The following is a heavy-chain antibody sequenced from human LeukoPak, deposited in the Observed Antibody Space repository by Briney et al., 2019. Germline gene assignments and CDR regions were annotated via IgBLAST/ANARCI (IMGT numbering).Heavy chain of an antibody. CDR2: INPSGGST. Sequence: GASVKVSCKASGYTFTSYYMHWVRQAPGQGLEWMGIINPSGGSTSYAQKFQGRVTMTRDTSTSTVYMELSSLRSEDTAVYYCARDLLDYYDSSGYSDYWDQGTLVTVSS. D-gene: IGHD3-22*01. CDR3: ARDLLDYYDSSGYSDY. J-gene: IGHJ4*02. CDR1: GYTFTSYY. V-gene: IGHV1-46*01.